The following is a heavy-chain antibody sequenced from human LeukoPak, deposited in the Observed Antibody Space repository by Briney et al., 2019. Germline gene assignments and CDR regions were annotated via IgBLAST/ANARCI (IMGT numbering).Heavy chain of an antibody. V-gene: IGHV4-34*01. Sequence: SETLPLTCAVYGGSFSGYYWSWIRQPPGKGLEWIGEINHSGSTNYNPSLKSRVTISVDTSKNQFSLKLSSVTAADTAVYYCARHSGYSGYDFDYWGQGTLVTVSS. D-gene: IGHD5-12*01. CDR2: INHSGST. CDR3: ARHSGYSGYDFDY. CDR1: GGSFSGYY. J-gene: IGHJ4*02.